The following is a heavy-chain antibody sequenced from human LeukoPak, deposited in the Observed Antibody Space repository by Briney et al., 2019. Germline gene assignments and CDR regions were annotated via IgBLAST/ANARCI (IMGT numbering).Heavy chain of an antibody. CDR2: ISYDGSNK. CDR3: AINGLGSYGSGSYIDY. D-gene: IGHD3-10*01. Sequence: GGSLRLSCAASGFTFSSYGMHWVRQAPGKGLEWVAVISYDGSNKYYADSVKGRFTISRDNPKNTLYLQMNSLRAEDTAVYYCAINGLGSYGSGSYIDYWGQGTLVTVSS. V-gene: IGHV3-30*03. CDR1: GFTFSSYG. J-gene: IGHJ4*02.